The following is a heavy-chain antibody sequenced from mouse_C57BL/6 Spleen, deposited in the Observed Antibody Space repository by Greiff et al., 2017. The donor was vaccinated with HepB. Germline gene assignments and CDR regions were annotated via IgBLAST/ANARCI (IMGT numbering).Heavy chain of an antibody. CDR2: IDPSDSET. CDR1: GYTFTSYW. Sequence: QVQLQQPGAELVRPGSSVKLSCKASGYTFTSYWMHWVKQRPIQGLEWIGNIDPSDSETHYNQKFKDKATLTVDKSSSTAYMQLSSLTSEDSAVYYCATTVVAGDYAMDYWGQGTSGTVSS. D-gene: IGHD1-1*01. CDR3: ATTVVAGDYAMDY. J-gene: IGHJ4*01. V-gene: IGHV1-52*01.